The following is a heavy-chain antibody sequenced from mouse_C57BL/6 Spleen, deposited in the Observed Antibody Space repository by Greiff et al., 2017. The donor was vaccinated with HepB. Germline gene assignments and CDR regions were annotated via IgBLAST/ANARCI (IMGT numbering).Heavy chain of an antibody. CDR1: GYTFTDYN. CDR2: INPNNGGT. D-gene: IGHD1-1*01. Sequence: EVQRVESGPELVKPGASVKIPCKASGYTFTDYNMDWVKQSHGKSLEWIGDINPNNGGTIYNQKFKGKATLTVDKSSSTAYMELRSLTSEDTAVYYCARSGDTDWYFDVWGTGTTVTVSS. CDR3: ARSGDTDWYFDV. J-gene: IGHJ1*03. V-gene: IGHV1-18*01.